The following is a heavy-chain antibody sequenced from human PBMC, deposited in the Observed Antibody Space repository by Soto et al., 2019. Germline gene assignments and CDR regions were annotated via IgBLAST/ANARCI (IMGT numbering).Heavy chain of an antibody. CDR1: GYTFTDYY. Sequence: QVQLVQSGTEVKKPGASVKVSCKTSGYTFTDYYIYWVRQAPGQGFEWMGWINPNSGGTNSAQKFQVWVPVTRDPSIRTAYMELSRLRSDDSAVYYWAIKIPERGYNGLAYYAFDIWGQGTMVTVSS. CDR2: INPNSGGT. CDR3: AIKIPERGYNGLAYYAFDI. V-gene: IGHV1-2*04. J-gene: IGHJ3*02. D-gene: IGHD5-12*01.